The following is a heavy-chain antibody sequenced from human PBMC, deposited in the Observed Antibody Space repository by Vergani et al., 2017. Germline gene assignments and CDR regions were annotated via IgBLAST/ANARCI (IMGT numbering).Heavy chain of an antibody. CDR1: TFTFSTYA. J-gene: IGHJ5*02. CDR3: AKDRPSNWDSRDSKNWFDL. V-gene: IGHV3-23*01. Sequence: EVQLLESGGGLVQPGGSLRLSCAASTFTFSTYAMTWDRQVPGKGLEWVSTIGGSGGDTYYANSVRGRFTISRDNSKNMLFLQMNSLRAEDTAVYYCAKDRPSNWDSRDSKNWFDLWGQGTLVTVSS. D-gene: IGHD7-27*01. CDR2: IGGSGGDT.